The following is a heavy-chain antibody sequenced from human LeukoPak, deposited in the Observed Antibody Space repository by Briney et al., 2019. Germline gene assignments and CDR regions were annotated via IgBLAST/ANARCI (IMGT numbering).Heavy chain of an antibody. CDR2: ISGSSITI. J-gene: IGHJ3*02. V-gene: IGHV3-48*02. CDR1: GFTFSSYG. D-gene: IGHD3-16*01. Sequence: PGRSLRLSCAASGFTFSSYGMHWVRQAPGKGLEWLSYISGSSITIYYADSVKGRFTISRDNPKNSLYLQMNSLRDEDTAIYYRARDMGGAAATDGFDIWGQGTMVTVSS. CDR3: ARDMGGAAATDGFDI.